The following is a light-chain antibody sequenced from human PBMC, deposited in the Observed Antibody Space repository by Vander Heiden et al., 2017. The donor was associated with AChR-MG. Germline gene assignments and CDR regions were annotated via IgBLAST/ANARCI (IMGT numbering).Light chain of an antibody. V-gene: IGLV3-1*01. CDR3: QAWDSRSNWV. Sequence: SYELTQPPSVSVSPGQTASITCSGDRLGNKYASWYQQKPGQSTVLVIHQNDKRPSGIPERFSGSSSGNTATLTISGTQSLDEADYFCQAWDSRSNWVFGGGTKLTVL. J-gene: IGLJ3*02. CDR1: RLGNKY. CDR2: QND.